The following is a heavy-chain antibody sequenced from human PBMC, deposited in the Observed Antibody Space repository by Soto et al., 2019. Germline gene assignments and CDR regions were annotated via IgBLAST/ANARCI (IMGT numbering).Heavy chain of an antibody. J-gene: IGHJ4*02. CDR3: ARYGENSSWSIDY. CDR2: IYYSGST. D-gene: IGHD6-13*01. Sequence: PSETLSLTCTVSGGSISSGGYYWSWIRQHPGKGLEWIGYIYYSGSTYYNPSLKSRVTISVDTSKNQFSLKLSSVTAADTAVYYCARYGENSSWSIDYWGQGTLVTVSS. CDR1: GGSISSGGYY. V-gene: IGHV4-31*03.